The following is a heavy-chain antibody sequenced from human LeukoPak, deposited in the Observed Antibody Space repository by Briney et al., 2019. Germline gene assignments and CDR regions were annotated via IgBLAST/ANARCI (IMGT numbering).Heavy chain of an antibody. CDR1: GFTFSSYA. CDR3: AKGGTQSYYYYMDV. Sequence: PGGSLRPSCAASGFTFSSYAMSWVRQAPGEGLEWVSAISGSGGSTYYADSVKGRFTISRDNSKNTLYLQMNSLRAEDTAVYYCAKGGTQSYYYYMDVWGKGTTVTVSS. CDR2: ISGSGGST. V-gene: IGHV3-23*01. J-gene: IGHJ6*03.